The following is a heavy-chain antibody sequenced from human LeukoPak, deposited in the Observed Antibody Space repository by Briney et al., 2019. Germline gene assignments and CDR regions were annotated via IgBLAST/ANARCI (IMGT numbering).Heavy chain of an antibody. CDR2: ISAYNGKT. CDR1: GYTFTSSA. CDR3: ARIRSIDITMILLALDAFDI. V-gene: IGHV1-18*01. Sequence: ASVKVSCKASGYTFTSSAISWVRQAPGQGLEWMGWISAYNGKTNYEQKLQGRVTMTTDTSTSTAYMELRSLRSDDTAVYYCARIRSIDITMILLALDAFDIWGQGTMVTVSS. J-gene: IGHJ3*02. D-gene: IGHD3-22*01.